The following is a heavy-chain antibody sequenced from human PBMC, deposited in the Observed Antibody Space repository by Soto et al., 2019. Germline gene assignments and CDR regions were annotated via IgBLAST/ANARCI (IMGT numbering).Heavy chain of an antibody. CDR2: INHSGST. V-gene: IGHV4-34*01. CDR3: ARARFGSSWYFDY. Sequence: SETLSLTCAVYGGSFSGYYWSWISQPPGKGLEWIGEINHSGSTNYNPSLKSRVTISVDTSKNQFSLKLSSVTAADTAVYYCARARFGSSWYFDYWGQGTLVTVSS. CDR1: GGSFSGYY. J-gene: IGHJ4*02. D-gene: IGHD6-13*01.